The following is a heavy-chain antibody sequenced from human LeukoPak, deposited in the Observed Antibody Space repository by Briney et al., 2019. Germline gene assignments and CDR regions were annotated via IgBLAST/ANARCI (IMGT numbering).Heavy chain of an antibody. Sequence: ASETLSLTCTVSGGSISSSGYYWGWIRQPPGKGLEWIGSIYYSGSTYYNPSLKSRVTISVDTSKNQFSLKLSSVTAADTAVYYCTRLNDYAWYFDLWGRSTLVTVSS. V-gene: IGHV4-39*01. CDR3: TRLNDYAWYFDL. J-gene: IGHJ2*01. D-gene: IGHD4-17*01. CDR2: IYYSGST. CDR1: GGSISSSGYY.